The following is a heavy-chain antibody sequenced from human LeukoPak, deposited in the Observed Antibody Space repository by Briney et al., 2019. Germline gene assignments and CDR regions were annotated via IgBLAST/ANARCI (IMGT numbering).Heavy chain of an antibody. V-gene: IGHV3-21*01. CDR2: ISSSSSYI. J-gene: IGHJ4*02. Sequence: PGGSLRLSCGASGFTFSSCSMNWVRQAPGKGLEWVSSISSSSSYIYYADSVKGRFTISRDNAKNSLYLQMNSLRAEDTAVYYCARERGWELLHHYFDYWGQGTLVTVSS. CDR1: GFTFSSCS. D-gene: IGHD1-26*01. CDR3: ARERGWELLHHYFDY.